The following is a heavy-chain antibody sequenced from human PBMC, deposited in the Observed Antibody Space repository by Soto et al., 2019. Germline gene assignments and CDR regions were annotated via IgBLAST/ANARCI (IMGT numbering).Heavy chain of an antibody. CDR3: ARGTYRSKTDFDY. D-gene: IGHD6-13*01. CDR1: GFTFSDYY. Sequence: GGSLRLSCSASGFTFSDYYMTWIRQAPGSGLEWVSYISSSSGTISYANSVKGRFTISRDNAQNSLYLQMTSLRAEDTAVYYCARGTYRSKTDFDYWGQGTLVTVSS. J-gene: IGHJ4*02. V-gene: IGHV3-11*01. CDR2: ISSSSGTI.